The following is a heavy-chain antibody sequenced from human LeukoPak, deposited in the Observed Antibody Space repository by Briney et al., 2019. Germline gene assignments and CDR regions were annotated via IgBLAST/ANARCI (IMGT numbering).Heavy chain of an antibody. D-gene: IGHD5-18*01. CDR1: GGSISSYY. V-gene: IGHV4-59*08. CDR3: ARMITAMVTSGHAFDI. Sequence: SETLSLTRTVSGGSISSYYWSWIRQPPGKGLEWIGYIYYSGSTNYNPSLKSRVTISVDTSKNQFSLKLSSVTAADTAVYYCARMITAMVTSGHAFDIWGQGTMVTVSS. J-gene: IGHJ3*02. CDR2: IYYSGST.